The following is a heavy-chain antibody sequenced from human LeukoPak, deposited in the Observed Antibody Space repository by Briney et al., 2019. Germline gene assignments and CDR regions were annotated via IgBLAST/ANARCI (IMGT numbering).Heavy chain of an antibody. Sequence: SETLSLTCAVYGGSFSGYYWSWIRQPPGKGLEWSGEINHSGSTNYNPSLKSRVTISVDTSKNQFSLKLSYVPAADTAVYYGASRYCSSTSCYTENWFDPWGQGTLVTVSS. D-gene: IGHD2-2*02. CDR3: ASRYCSSTSCYTENWFDP. J-gene: IGHJ5*02. CDR2: INHSGST. V-gene: IGHV4-34*01. CDR1: GGSFSGYY.